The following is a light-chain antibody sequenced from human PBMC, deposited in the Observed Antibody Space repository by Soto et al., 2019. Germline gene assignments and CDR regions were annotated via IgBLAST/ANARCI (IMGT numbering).Light chain of an antibody. J-gene: IGKJ1*01. CDR1: QSVSSY. Sequence: EIVLTQSPATLSLSPGERATLSCRASQSVSSYLAWYQQKPGQAPRLLIYDASNRATGIPARFSGSGSGTDFTLTISSLEPEDFALYYCQHRSNWPQTVGQGTKVEIK. V-gene: IGKV3-11*01. CDR3: QHRSNWPQT. CDR2: DAS.